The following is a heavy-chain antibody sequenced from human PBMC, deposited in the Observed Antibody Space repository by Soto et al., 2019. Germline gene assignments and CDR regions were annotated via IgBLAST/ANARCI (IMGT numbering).Heavy chain of an antibody. CDR2: ITNNDYT. D-gene: IGHD2-8*01. CDR1: GSTFNTFN. V-gene: IGHV3-21*01. CDR3: TLYDALFFDF. Sequence: GSLLLSGSASGSTFNTFNMNWVRQAPGKGLEWVSSITNNDYTAYADSVKGRFTISRDNAKKSLYLQMNSLRAEDTDVYYCTLYDALFFDFWSQGALVTVYS. J-gene: IGHJ4*02.